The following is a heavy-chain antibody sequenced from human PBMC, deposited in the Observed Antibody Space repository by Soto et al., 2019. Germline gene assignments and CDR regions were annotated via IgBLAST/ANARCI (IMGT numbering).Heavy chain of an antibody. D-gene: IGHD4-4*01. CDR2: VYYRGRS. J-gene: IGHJ4*02. CDR3: VSQRTTVITQAYFDY. V-gene: IGHV4-39*01. Sequence: SDTLPLNCICSDRPVTNSTYDWGWTRQGSGEWLEWIGSVYYRGRSYCKSSVKTRVTISVGTSKNRFSLNLNSVTASDTAVYFCVSQRTTVITQAYFDYWGPGALVTVS. CDR1: DRPVTNSTYD.